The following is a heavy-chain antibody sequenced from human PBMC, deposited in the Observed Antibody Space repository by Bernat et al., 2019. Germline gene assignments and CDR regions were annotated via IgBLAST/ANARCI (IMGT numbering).Heavy chain of an antibody. CDR1: GFTFSSYA. V-gene: IGHV3-23*01. CDR3: AKDLQYSSSWYPYYYGMDV. J-gene: IGHJ6*02. D-gene: IGHD6-13*01. CDR2: ISGSGGST. Sequence: EVQLLESGGGLVQPGGSLRLSCAASGFTFSSYAMSWVRQAPGKGLEWVSAISGSGGSTYYADSVKGRFTISRDNSKNTLYLQMNSLRAEDTAVYYCAKDLQYSSSWYPYYYGMDVWGQGTTVTVSS.